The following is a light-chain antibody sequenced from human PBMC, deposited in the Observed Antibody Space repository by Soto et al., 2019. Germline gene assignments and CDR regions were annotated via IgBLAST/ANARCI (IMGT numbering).Light chain of an antibody. J-gene: IGKJ1*01. V-gene: IGKV1-9*01. Sequence: QLPQSPSSLSASLGDRVTITLLASQGISSYLAWYQQKPGKAPKLLIYAASTLQSGVPSRFSGSGSGTDFTLTICSLQPEDFATYYSQLLNSHPITFGQGTKVDIK. CDR3: QLLNSHPIT. CDR1: QGISSY. CDR2: AAS.